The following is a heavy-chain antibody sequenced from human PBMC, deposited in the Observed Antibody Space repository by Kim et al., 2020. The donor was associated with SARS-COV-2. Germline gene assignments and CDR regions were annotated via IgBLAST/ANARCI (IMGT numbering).Heavy chain of an antibody. CDR2: ISYDGSNK. Sequence: GGSLRLSCAASGFTFSSYAMHWVRQAPGKGLEWVAVISYDGSNKYYADSVKGRFTISRDNSKNTLYLQMNSLRAEDTAVYYCAREKYSSGWYHFDYWGQG. V-gene: IGHV3-30*04. CDR1: GFTFSSYA. J-gene: IGHJ4*02. D-gene: IGHD6-19*01. CDR3: AREKYSSGWYHFDY.